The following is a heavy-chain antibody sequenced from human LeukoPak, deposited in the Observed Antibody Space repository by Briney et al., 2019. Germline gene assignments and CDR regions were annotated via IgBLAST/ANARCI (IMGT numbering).Heavy chain of an antibody. J-gene: IGHJ4*02. CDR2: ISGSGSTT. V-gene: IGHV3-48*03. CDR1: GFTFSNYK. D-gene: IGHD3-22*01. CDR3: ARTQPTYDSRGQIFDY. Sequence: GGSLRLSCAASGFTFSNYKMNWVRQAPGKGLEWVSYISGSGSTTYYGDSVKGRFTISRDNAKNSLYLQMNSLRAEDTAVYYCARTQPTYDSRGQIFDYWGQGTLVTVSS.